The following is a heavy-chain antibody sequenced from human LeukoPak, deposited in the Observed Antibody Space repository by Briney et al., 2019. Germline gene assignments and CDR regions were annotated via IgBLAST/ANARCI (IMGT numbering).Heavy chain of an antibody. CDR3: TRDFYGIDY. CDR1: GFTFTDYW. D-gene: IGHD3-10*01. J-gene: IGHJ4*02. CDR2: INGDGSGT. Sequence: PGGSLRLSCAASGFTFTDYWMHWVRQAPGKGLVWVSRINGDGSGTSYADSVKGRFTISRDNAKNTVYPQMNSLRAEDTAVYYCTRDFYGIDYWGQGTLVTVSS. V-gene: IGHV3-74*01.